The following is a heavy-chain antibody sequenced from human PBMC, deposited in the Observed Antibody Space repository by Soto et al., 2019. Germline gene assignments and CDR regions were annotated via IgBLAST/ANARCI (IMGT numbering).Heavy chain of an antibody. CDR2: IYYSGST. D-gene: IGHD3-22*01. Sequence: SETLSLTCTVSGGSISSYYWSWIRQPPGKGLEWIGYIYYSGSTNYNPSLKSRVTISVDTSKNQFSLKLSSVTAADTAVYYCARNYYDSSGYYYRYYYYGMDVWGQGTTVTVSS. J-gene: IGHJ6*02. CDR3: ARNYYDSSGYYYRYYYYGMDV. V-gene: IGHV4-59*01. CDR1: GGSISSYY.